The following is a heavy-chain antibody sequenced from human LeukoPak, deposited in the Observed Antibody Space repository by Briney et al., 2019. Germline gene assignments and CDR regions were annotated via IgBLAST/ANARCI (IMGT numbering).Heavy chain of an antibody. CDR3: ARDRPAVCSSTSCYPRFDY. J-gene: IGHJ4*02. Sequence: PGGSLRLSCVASGFTFSSYWMHWVRHAPGKGLVWVSRINRDGSTTSYADSVKGRFTISRDNAKNTLYLQMNSLRAEDTAVYYCARDRPAVCSSTSCYPRFDYWGQGTLVTVSS. CDR1: GFTFSSYW. V-gene: IGHV3-74*01. CDR2: INRDGSTT. D-gene: IGHD2-2*01.